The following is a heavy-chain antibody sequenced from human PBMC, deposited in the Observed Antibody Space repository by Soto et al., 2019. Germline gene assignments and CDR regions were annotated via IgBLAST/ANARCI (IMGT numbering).Heavy chain of an antibody. CDR3: AKDRDPYYYYYLMDV. Sequence: GVSLSLTCSASGFTFSCYSVNWVRQAPEKGLEWVSYISSGSKTIYYAESVKGRFTVSRDNARNSQYLQMNSLRAEDTAVYYCAKDRDPYYYYYLMDVWGQGTTVTVSS. CDR1: GFTFSCYS. CDR2: ISSGSKTI. J-gene: IGHJ6*02. V-gene: IGHV3-48*01.